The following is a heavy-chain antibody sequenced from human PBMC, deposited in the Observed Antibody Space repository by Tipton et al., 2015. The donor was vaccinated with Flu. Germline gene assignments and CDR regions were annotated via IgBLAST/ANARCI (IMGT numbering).Heavy chain of an antibody. CDR1: GFTVNSYY. D-gene: IGHD7-27*01. V-gene: IGHV3-11*04. CDR3: ASLTGDDY. J-gene: IGHJ4*02. Sequence: SLRLSCAVSGFTVNSYYMSWVRQAPGKGLEWVSYISSSGSTISYADSVKGRFTISRDNAKKSLYLQMSSLRAEDTAVYYCASLTGDDYWGQGTLVTVSS. CDR2: ISSSGSTI.